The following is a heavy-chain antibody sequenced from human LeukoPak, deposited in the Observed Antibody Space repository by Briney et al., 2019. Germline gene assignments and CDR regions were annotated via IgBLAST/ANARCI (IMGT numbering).Heavy chain of an antibody. J-gene: IGHJ5*02. D-gene: IGHD3-10*01. Sequence: KSSETLSLTCTVSIHSINIETYHWGWIRQPPGQGLQCIGSIYYAGSTYYNPSLKSRVSISVDTSKDQFSLKLFTLRAADTAVYHCARSGWPMGGFDPWGQGILVTVSS. CDR2: IYYAGST. V-gene: IGHV4-39*01. CDR3: ARSGWPMGGFDP. CDR1: IHSINIETYH.